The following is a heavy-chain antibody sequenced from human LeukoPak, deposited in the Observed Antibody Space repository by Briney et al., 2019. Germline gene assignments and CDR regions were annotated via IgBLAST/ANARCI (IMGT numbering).Heavy chain of an antibody. V-gene: IGHV3-23*01. CDR1: GFTFSSYG. CDR2: ISGSGGST. D-gene: IGHD3-9*01. J-gene: IGHJ4*02. Sequence: SGGSLRLSCAASGFTFSSYGMSWVRQAPGKGLEWVSVISGSGGSTDYADSVKGRFTISRDNSKNTLYLQMNSLRAEDTAVYFCARELCYDILTGFDYWGQGTLVTVSS. CDR3: ARELCYDILTGFDY.